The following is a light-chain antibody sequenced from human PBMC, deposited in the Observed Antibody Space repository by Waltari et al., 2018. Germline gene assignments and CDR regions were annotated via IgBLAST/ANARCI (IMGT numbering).Light chain of an antibody. CDR1: QSISTW. V-gene: IGKV1-5*03. CDR3: QQYYSSPWT. CDR2: KAS. J-gene: IGKJ1*01. Sequence: DIQMTQSPSTLSASVGARVTITCRASQSISTWLAWYQHKPGKATKLLIYKASDLESGVPSRFGGSGSGTEFTLTISSLQPDDFATYHCQQYYSSPWTFGRGTKVEI.